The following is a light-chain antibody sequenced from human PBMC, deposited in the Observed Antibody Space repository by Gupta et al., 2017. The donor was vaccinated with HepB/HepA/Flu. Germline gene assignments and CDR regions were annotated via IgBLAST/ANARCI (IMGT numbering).Light chain of an antibody. V-gene: IGKV3-20*01. Sequence: EIVLTQSPGTLSLSPGERVTLSCRASQSVTSSYLAWYQQKPGQAPRLLIYGASSRATGIPDRFSGSGSGTDFTLTISRLEPEDFAVYYFQQYCNSPWTFGQGTKVEIK. J-gene: IGKJ1*01. CDR1: QSVTSSY. CDR3: QQYCNSPWT. CDR2: GAS.